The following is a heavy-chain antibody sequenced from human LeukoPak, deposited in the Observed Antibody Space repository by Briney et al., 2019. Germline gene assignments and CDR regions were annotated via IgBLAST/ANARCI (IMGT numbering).Heavy chain of an antibody. CDR2: INHSGST. CDR1: GGSFSGYY. J-gene: IGHJ6*02. Sequence: SETLSLTCAVYGGSFSGYYWSWIRQPPGKGLEWIGEINHSGSTNYNPSLKSRVTISVDTSKNQFSLKLSSVTAADTAVYYCARGRGNTVVRGVITIMDVWGQGTTVTVSS. D-gene: IGHD3-10*01. V-gene: IGHV4-34*01. CDR3: ARGRGNTVVRGVITIMDV.